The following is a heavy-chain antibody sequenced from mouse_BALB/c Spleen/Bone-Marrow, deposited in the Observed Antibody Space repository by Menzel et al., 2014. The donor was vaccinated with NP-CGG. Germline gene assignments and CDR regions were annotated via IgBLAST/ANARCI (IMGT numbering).Heavy chain of an antibody. D-gene: IGHD2-1*01. V-gene: IGHV1-7*01. CDR1: GYTFTSYW. Sequence: QVHVKQSGAELAKPGASVKMSCKASGYTFTSYWMHWVKQRPGQGLEWIGYINPSTGYTEYNQKFKDKATLTADKSSSXAYMQLSSLTSEDSAVYYCARGNYEAMDYWGQGTSVTVSS. CDR3: ARGNYEAMDY. CDR2: INPSTGYT. J-gene: IGHJ4*01.